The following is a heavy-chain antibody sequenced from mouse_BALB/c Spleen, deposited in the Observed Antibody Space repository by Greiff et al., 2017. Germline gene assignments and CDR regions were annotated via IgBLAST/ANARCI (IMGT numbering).Heavy chain of an antibody. CDR3: AKGFTTATGYAMDY. CDR1: GYTFTDYV. Sequence: VQLQQSGPELVKPGASVKMSCKASGYTFTDYVISWVKQRTGQGLEWIGEIYPGSGSTYYNEKFKGKATLTADKSSNTAYMQLSSLTSEDSAVYFCAKGFTTATGYAMDYWGQGTSVTVSS. CDR2: IYPGSGST. V-gene: IGHV1-77*01. D-gene: IGHD1-2*01. J-gene: IGHJ4*01.